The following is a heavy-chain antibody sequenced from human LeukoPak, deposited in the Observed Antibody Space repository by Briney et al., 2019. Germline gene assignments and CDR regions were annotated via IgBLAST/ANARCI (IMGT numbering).Heavy chain of an antibody. D-gene: IGHD1-26*01. CDR1: GFTFSSYW. CDR2: IKSKTDGGTT. V-gene: IGHV3-15*01. J-gene: IGHJ6*03. Sequence: GGSLRLSCAASGFTFSSYWMSWVRQAPGKGLEWVGRIKSKTDGGTTDYAAPVTGRFTISRDDSKNTLYLQMNSLKTEDTAVYYCTTELVGVYYYYYYMDVWGKGTTVTVSS. CDR3: TTELVGVYYYYYYMDV.